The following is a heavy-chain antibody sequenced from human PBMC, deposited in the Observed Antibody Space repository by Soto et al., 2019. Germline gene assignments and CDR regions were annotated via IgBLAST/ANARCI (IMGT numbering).Heavy chain of an antibody. CDR1: EFTFSSYG. Sequence: GGSLRLSCAASEFTFSSYGMHWVRQAPGKGLEWVAVIWYDGRNTYYADSVKGRFTISRDNSKNTLYLQMNSLRAEDTAVYYCARTAYYYDSSGYYFDCWGQGTLVTVSS. CDR3: ARTAYYYDSSGYYFDC. J-gene: IGHJ4*02. V-gene: IGHV3-33*01. CDR2: IWYDGRNT. D-gene: IGHD3-22*01.